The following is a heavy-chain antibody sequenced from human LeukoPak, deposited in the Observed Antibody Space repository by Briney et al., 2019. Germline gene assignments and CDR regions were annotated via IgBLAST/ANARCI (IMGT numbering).Heavy chain of an antibody. CDR1: GYIFTSYV. D-gene: IGHD3-22*01. CDR2: INTNTGNP. V-gene: IGHV7-4-1*02. J-gene: IGHJ4*02. CDR3: ARGDYETHGYQTR. Sequence: ASVNVSCKASGYIFTSYVLHWVRQAPGQGLEWMGWINTNTGNPTYAQGFTGRFVFSLDTSVSTAYLQISSLKADDTAMYYCARGDYETHGYQTRWGQGTLVTVSS.